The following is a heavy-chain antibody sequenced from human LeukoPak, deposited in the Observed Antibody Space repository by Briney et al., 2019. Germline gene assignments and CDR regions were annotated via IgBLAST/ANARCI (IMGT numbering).Heavy chain of an antibody. V-gene: IGHV4-39*01. J-gene: IGHJ3*02. CDR2: IYYGGST. D-gene: IGHD3-22*01. CDR3: ARAYYYASSAFDI. Sequence: PSETLSLTCTVSGGSISSNTYYWDWIRQLPGKGLECIGSIYYGGSTYYNPSLKSRVIISVDTSKNQFSLKLSSVTAADTAVYYCARAYYYASSAFDIWGQGTMVTVSS. CDR1: GGSISSNTYY.